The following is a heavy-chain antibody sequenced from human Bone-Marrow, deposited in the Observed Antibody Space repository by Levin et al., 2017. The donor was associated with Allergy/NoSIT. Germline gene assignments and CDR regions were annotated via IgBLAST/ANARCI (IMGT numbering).Heavy chain of an antibody. D-gene: IGHD3-3*01. CDR3: ARDGAIFGGDNYFDY. V-gene: IGHV3-48*03. J-gene: IGHJ4*02. CDR2: ITTSGSTM. CDR1: GFTFNTYE. Sequence: QAGGSLRLSCAASGFTFNTYEMNWVRQAPGKGLEWLSYITTSGSTMYYADSVKGRFTISRDNAKNSLYLQMNSLRADDTAVYYCARDGAIFGGDNYFDYWGQGTLVTVSS.